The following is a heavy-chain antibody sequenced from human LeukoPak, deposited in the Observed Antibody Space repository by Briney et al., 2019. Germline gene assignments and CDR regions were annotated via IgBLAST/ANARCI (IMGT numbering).Heavy chain of an antibody. CDR3: ARHLVFGLPRAEFDY. CDR1: GFTFSSYT. J-gene: IGHJ4*02. V-gene: IGHV3-21*01. CDR2: ISATSNYI. Sequence: GGSLRLSCAASGFTFSSYTMNWVRQAPGKGLEWVSSISATSNYIYYADSAKGRFTISRDNAKNSLYLHMNSLRADDTAVYYCARHLVFGLPRAEFDYWGQGILVTVSS. D-gene: IGHD3-10*01.